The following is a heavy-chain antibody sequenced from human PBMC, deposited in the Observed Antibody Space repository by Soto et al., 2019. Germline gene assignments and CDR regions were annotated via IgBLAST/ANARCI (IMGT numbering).Heavy chain of an antibody. CDR3: ARPYCRSTRCYLYYYGMDV. D-gene: IGHD2-2*01. V-gene: IGHV3-30-3*01. Sequence: QVQVVESGGGVVQPGTSLRLSCAASGFTFSVSAIHWVRQAPGKGLEWVAVISSDGSHQYYADSVRGRFTISRDNPKNTLYLQRNSLRAEDTAVYYCARPYCRSTRCYLYYYGMDVWGPGTTVTVSS. J-gene: IGHJ6*02. CDR1: GFTFSVSA. CDR2: ISSDGSHQ.